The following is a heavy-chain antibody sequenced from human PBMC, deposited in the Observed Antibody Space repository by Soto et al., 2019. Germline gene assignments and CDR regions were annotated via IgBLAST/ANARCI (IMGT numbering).Heavy chain of an antibody. V-gene: IGHV1-69*13. Sequence: GASVKVSCKASGGTFSSYAISWVRQAPGQGLEWMGGIIPIFGTANYAQKFQGRVTITADESTSTAYMELSSLRSEDTAVYYCARDLVTMVRGVIIKDYYYGMDVWGQGTTVTV. CDR3: ARDLVTMVRGVIIKDYYYGMDV. CDR2: IIPIFGTA. J-gene: IGHJ6*02. CDR1: GGTFSSYA. D-gene: IGHD3-10*01.